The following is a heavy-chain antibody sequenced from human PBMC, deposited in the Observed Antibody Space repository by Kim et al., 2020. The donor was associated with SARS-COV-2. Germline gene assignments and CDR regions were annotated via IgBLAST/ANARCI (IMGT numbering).Heavy chain of an antibody. CDR3: ARDPPTAVEIMAPVDVDLPFGMDV. D-gene: IGHD5-12*01. CDR1: GYSFGRYS. V-gene: IGHV1-18*01. CDR2: ISGHNYGA. J-gene: IGHJ6*02. Sequence: ASVKVSCKTYGYSFGRYSISWVRQAPGQGLEWMGMISGHNYGAKYALKFQGRVSMTIDTSTSTAHMELRSLRSDDTAVYYCARDPPTAVEIMAPVDVDLPFGMDVWGQGTTVIVPS.